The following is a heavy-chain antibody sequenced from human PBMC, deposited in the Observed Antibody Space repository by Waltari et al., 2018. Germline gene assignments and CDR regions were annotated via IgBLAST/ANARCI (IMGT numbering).Heavy chain of an antibody. CDR3: AIVGGPDAFDI. J-gene: IGHJ3*02. D-gene: IGHD2-15*01. CDR1: GFTFSSYA. CDR2: ISGSGGST. V-gene: IGHV3-23*01. Sequence: EVQLLESGGGLVQPGGSLRLSCAASGFTFSSYAMSWVRPAPGTGLGWVRQAPGKGLEWVSAISGSGGSTYYADSVKGRFTISRDNSKNTLYLQMNSLRAEDTAVYYCAIVGGPDAFDIWGQGTMVTVSS.